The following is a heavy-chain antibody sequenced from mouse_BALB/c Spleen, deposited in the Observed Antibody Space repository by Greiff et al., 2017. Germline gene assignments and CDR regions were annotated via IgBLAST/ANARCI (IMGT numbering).Heavy chain of an antibody. J-gene: IGHJ4*01. Sequence: EVQLQQSGAELVRPWALVKLSCKATGFNIKDDYMLCLKQRLEQGLQWCVWFDPENGSTIYDPKFQGKTSITADTSSNTAYLQLSSLTSEDTAVYYCGRTTLITFDAMDYWGQGTSVTVSS. CDR3: GRTTLITFDAMDY. V-gene: IGHV14-1*02. CDR2: FDPENGST. D-gene: IGHD2-4*01. CDR1: GFNIKDDY.